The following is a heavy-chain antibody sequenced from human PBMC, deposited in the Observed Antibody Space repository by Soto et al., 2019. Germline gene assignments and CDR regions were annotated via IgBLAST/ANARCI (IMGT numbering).Heavy chain of an antibody. Sequence: QVQLVQSGAEVKMPGTSVKVSCKASGYSFSTYHIHWVRQAPGQGLEWLGFITPDGGATNYAQKFQGRLRLTRDTPTSTVSMVLSSLGLDDTAVYYCARWDIVLFTAAEGNLCDPWVQSTLVTGS. V-gene: IGHV1-46*01. CDR3: ARWDIVLFTAAEGNLCDP. J-gene: IGHJ5*02. CDR1: GYSFSTYH. D-gene: IGHD6-25*01. CDR2: ITPDGGAT.